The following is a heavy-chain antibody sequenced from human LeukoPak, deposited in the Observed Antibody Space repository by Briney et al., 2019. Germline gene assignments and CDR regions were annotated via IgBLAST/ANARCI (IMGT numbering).Heavy chain of an antibody. CDR1: GFIFSTHA. Sequence: GGSLRLSCAASGFIFSTHAIHWVRQTPGEGLEWVAFLWSDGTHEHYADSVKGRFTISRDNSKNTVYLQMNSLRAEDTALYYCAGDPPRSSFAFQVWGQGTMVTVS. CDR2: LWSDGTHE. V-gene: IGHV3-33*01. J-gene: IGHJ3*01. D-gene: IGHD2-2*01. CDR3: AGDPPRSSFAFQV.